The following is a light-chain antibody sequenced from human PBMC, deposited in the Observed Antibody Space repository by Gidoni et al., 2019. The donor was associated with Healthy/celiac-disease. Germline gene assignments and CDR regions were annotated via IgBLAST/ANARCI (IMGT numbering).Light chain of an antibody. CDR1: QSVLYSSNNKNY. CDR3: QQYYSNSWT. Sequence: DIVMTQSPDSLAVSLGERATINCKSSQSVLYSSNNKNYLAWYQQKPGQPPKLLIYWASTRESGVPDRCSGSGSGTDFTLTISSLQAEDVAVYYCQQYYSNSWTFGQGTKVEIK. J-gene: IGKJ1*01. CDR2: WAS. V-gene: IGKV4-1*01.